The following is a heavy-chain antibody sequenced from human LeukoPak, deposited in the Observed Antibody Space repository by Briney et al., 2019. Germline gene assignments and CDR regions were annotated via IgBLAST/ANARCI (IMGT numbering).Heavy chain of an antibody. V-gene: IGHV3-74*01. D-gene: IGHD6-13*01. Sequence: GGSLRLSCAASGFTFSSYWMHWVRQAPGKGLVWVPRINSDGSSTSYADSVKGRFTISRDNAKNTLYLQMNSLRAEDTAVYYCASSPEYSSSWYYFDYWGQGTLVTVSS. CDR3: ASSPEYSSSWYYFDY. CDR2: INSDGSST. CDR1: GFTFSSYW. J-gene: IGHJ4*02.